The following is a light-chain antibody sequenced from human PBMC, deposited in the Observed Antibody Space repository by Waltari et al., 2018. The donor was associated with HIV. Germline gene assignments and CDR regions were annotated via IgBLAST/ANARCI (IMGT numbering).Light chain of an antibody. CDR3: SSQAGNNNVL. Sequence: QSALTQPPSASGSPGQSVPISCTGTSSDVGTYNYVSWYQQHPGKAPKLMIYEVKTRPSGVPDRFSGSKSGNTASLTVSGRQAEDECAYSCSSQAGNNNVLFGGGTKLTVL. CDR1: SSDVGTYNY. CDR2: EVK. J-gene: IGLJ3*02. V-gene: IGLV2-8*01.